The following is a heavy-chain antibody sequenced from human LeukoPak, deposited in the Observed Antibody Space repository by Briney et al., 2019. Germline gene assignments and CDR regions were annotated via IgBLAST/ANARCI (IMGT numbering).Heavy chain of an antibody. CDR3: ARDRGKVVIATYWYFDL. CDR2: INPSGGGA. D-gene: IGHD3-22*01. CDR1: GNTFTSNY. J-gene: IGHJ2*01. V-gene: IGHV1-46*01. Sequence: ASVKVSCKASGNTFTSNYLHWVRQAPGQGLEWMGIINPSGGGASYAQKFQGRVTMTTDTSTSTIYMELSSLRSEDTAVYYCARDRGKVVIATYWYFDLWGRGTLVTVSS.